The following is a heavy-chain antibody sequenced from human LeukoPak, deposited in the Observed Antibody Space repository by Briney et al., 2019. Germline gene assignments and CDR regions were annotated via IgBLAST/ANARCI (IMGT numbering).Heavy chain of an antibody. CDR2: IIPILGIA. D-gene: IGHD4-17*01. Sequence: SVKVSCKASGGTFSSYAISWVRQAPGQGLEWMGRIIPILGIANYAQKFQGRVTITADKSTSTAYMELSSLRSEDTAVYYCARAPFTVTDNWFDPWGQGALVTVSS. CDR1: GGTFSSYA. V-gene: IGHV1-69*04. CDR3: ARAPFTVTDNWFDP. J-gene: IGHJ5*02.